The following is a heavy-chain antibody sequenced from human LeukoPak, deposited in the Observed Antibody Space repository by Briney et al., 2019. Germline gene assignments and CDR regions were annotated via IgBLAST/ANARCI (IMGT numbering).Heavy chain of an antibody. V-gene: IGHV3-23*01. D-gene: IGHD5-18*01. CDR3: AKERCSHGCDGYDS. J-gene: IGHJ4*02. CDR2: TTSTGTVT. CDR1: GLTFSNYA. Sequence: GGSLRPSCAPSGLTFSNYAMLWVGKPPGKGLEGISSTTSTGTVTFYADSVRGRFTISRDNPKDTLYLQMNSLRAEDTAVYYCAKERCSHGCDGYDSWGQGTLVVVSS.